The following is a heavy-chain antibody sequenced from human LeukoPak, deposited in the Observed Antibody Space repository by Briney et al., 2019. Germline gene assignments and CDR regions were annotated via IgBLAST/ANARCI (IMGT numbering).Heavy chain of an antibody. V-gene: IGHV3-7*03. D-gene: IGHD2-15*01. Sequence: GGSLRLSCAASGFTFSPAWMYWVRQAPGKGLEWVANIKQDGSAKPYVDSVKGRFTISRDNAKNSLFLQMNSLRVEDTAVYYCARDNGWSADFWGQGTLVTVSS. CDR2: IKQDGSAK. CDR3: ARDNGWSADF. J-gene: IGHJ4*02. CDR1: GFTFSPAW.